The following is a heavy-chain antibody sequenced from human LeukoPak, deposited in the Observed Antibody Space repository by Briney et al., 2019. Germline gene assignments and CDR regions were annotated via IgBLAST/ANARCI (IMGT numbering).Heavy chain of an antibody. CDR2: ISGNGDSR. V-gene: IGHV3-23*01. J-gene: IGHJ4*02. Sequence: GGSLRLSCAASGFTFSSYAMNWVRQAPGKGLEWVSAISGNGDSRFYADSVKGRFTISRDISNNTLYLQMNSLRAEDTAIYYCAKGKSESSYSTFDYWGQGTLVTVSS. CDR3: AKGKSESSYSTFDY. CDR1: GFTFSSYA. D-gene: IGHD1-26*01.